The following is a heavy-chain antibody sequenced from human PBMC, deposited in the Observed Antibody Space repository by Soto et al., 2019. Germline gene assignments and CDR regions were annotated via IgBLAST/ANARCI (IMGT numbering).Heavy chain of an antibody. J-gene: IGHJ4*02. CDR1: GFTFSTYS. V-gene: IGHV3-21*01. D-gene: IGHD3-22*01. CDR3: VRDVNYYDSSGHRDY. CDR2: ISSTSTYI. Sequence: EVQLVESGGGLVKPGGSLSLSCAASGFTFSTYSMHWVRQAPGKGLEWVSSISSTSTYIYYADSVKGRFTISRDNAKNSLYLQMNSLRGEDTAVYYCVRDVNYYDSSGHRDYWGQGTLVTVSS.